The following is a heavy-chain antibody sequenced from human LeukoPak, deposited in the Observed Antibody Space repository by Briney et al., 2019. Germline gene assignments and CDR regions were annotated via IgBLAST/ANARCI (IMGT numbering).Heavy chain of an antibody. CDR3: ARGVCSGGSCFVYYFDY. CDR1: GYTFTSYD. J-gene: IGHJ4*02. Sequence: ASVKVSCTASGYTFTSYDINWVRQATGQGLEWMGWMNPNSGNTGYAQKFQGRVTMTRNTSISTAYMELSSLRSEDTAVYYCARGVCSGGSCFVYYFDYWGQGTLVTVSS. D-gene: IGHD2-15*01. V-gene: IGHV1-8*01. CDR2: MNPNSGNT.